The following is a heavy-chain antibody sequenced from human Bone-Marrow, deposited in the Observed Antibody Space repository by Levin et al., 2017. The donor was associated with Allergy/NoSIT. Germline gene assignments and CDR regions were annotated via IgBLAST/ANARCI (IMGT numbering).Heavy chain of an antibody. CDR1: EFNVRNNY. Sequence: GESLKISCEVSEFNVRNNYMSWVRQAPGKGLEWVSFMYSGGSTHYAESVKGRFTISRDNTKNTLHLQMNSLRAEDTAVYYCVRRWQWGQGTLVTVFS. J-gene: IGHJ4*02. CDR2: MYSGGST. CDR3: VRRWQ. D-gene: IGHD2-15*01. V-gene: IGHV3-66*04.